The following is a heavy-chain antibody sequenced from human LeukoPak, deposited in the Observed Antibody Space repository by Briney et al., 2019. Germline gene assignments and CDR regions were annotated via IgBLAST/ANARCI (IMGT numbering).Heavy chain of an antibody. D-gene: IGHD6-6*01. CDR3: ASLEYSSSAGGY. J-gene: IGHJ4*02. CDR2: IYHSGST. V-gene: IGHV4-59*08. CDR1: GGSISSYY. Sequence: SETLSLTCTVSGGSISSYYWSWIRQPPGKGLEWIGSIYHSGSTYYNPSLKSRVTISVDTSKNQFSLKLSSVTAADTAVYYCASLEYSSSAGGYWGQGTLVTVSS.